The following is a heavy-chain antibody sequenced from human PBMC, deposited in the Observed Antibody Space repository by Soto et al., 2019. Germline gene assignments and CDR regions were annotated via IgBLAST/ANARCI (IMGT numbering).Heavy chain of an antibody. D-gene: IGHD3-3*01. Sequence: QPAGSLRLSCAASGFTLSSYEMNWVRQAPGKGLEWVSYISSSGSTIYYADSVKGRFTISRDNAKNSLYLQMNSLRAKDTAVYYCARNSYDFWSGRIYYYYGMDVWGQGTTVTVSS. CDR2: ISSSGSTI. J-gene: IGHJ6*02. CDR1: GFTLSSYE. V-gene: IGHV3-48*03. CDR3: ARNSYDFWSGRIYYYYGMDV.